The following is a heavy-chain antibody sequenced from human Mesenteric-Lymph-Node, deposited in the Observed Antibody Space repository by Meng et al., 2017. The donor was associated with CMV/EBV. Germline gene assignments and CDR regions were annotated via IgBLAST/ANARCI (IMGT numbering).Heavy chain of an antibody. CDR2: ISSSGVTT. J-gene: IGHJ3*02. V-gene: IGHV3-23*02. CDR3: AKDHNAFDI. Sequence: GESLKISCAAAGFTFSSYSMNWVRQAPGKGVEWVSTISSSGVTTYYGGSVKGRFFISRDNSRNTLHLQMNNLRAEDTALYYCAKDHNAFDIWGQGTMVTVSS. CDR1: GFTFSSYS.